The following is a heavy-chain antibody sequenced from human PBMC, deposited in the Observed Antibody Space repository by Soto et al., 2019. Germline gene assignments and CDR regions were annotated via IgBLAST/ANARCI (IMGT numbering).Heavy chain of an antibody. CDR1: GGSISSYY. V-gene: IGHV4-59*12. D-gene: IGHD6-13*01. J-gene: IGHJ5*02. Sequence: SETLSLTCTVSGGSISSYYWSWIRQPPGKGLEWIGYIYYSGSTNYNPSHKSRVTISVDTSKNQFSLKLSAVTAADTAVYYCAATFDSSWSPTPNWFDPWGQGTLVTVSS. CDR2: IYYSGST. CDR3: AATFDSSWSPTPNWFDP.